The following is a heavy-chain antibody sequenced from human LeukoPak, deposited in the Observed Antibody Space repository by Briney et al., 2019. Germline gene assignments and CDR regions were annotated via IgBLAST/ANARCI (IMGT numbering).Heavy chain of an antibody. D-gene: IGHD5-24*01. V-gene: IGHV3-23*01. Sequence: GGSLRLSCAASGFTFSRSAMSWVRQAPGKGLEWVSTISGSGSAGSTYYTDSVKGRFTISRDNSKNTLYLQMNSLRAEDTAIYYCAKSGYNRFDYWGQGTLVTVSS. CDR3: AKSGYNRFDY. CDR1: GFTFSRSA. J-gene: IGHJ4*02. CDR2: ISGSGSAGST.